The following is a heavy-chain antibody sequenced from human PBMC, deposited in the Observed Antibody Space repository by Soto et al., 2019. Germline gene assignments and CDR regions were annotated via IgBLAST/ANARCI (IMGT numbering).Heavy chain of an antibody. CDR1: GFTFSSYG. V-gene: IGHV3-30*18. Sequence: HPGGSLRLSCAASGFTFSSYGMHWVRQAPGKGLEWVAVISYDGSNKYYADSVKGRFTISRDNSKNTLYLQMNSLRAEDTAVYYCAKLLLWFGELPTWDAFDIWGQGTMVTVSS. CDR3: AKLLLWFGELPTWDAFDI. D-gene: IGHD3-10*01. J-gene: IGHJ3*02. CDR2: ISYDGSNK.